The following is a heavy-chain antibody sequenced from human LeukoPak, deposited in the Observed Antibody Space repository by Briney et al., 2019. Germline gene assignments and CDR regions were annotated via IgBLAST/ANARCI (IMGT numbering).Heavy chain of an antibody. CDR2: INHSGST. CDR1: GGSFSGYY. CDR3: AGLRAGDY. D-gene: IGHD3-10*01. Sequence: PSETLSLTCAVYGGSFSGYYWSWIRQPPGKGLEWIGEINHSGSTNYNPSLKSRVTISVDTSKNQFSLKLSSVTAADTAVYYCAGLRAGDYWGQGTLVTVSS. J-gene: IGHJ4*02. V-gene: IGHV4-34*01.